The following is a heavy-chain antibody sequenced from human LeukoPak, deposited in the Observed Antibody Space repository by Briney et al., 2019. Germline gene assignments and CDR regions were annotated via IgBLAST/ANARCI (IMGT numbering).Heavy chain of an antibody. J-gene: IGHJ3*02. CDR2: SRNKANSHTT. D-gene: IGHD3-3*01. CDR1: GSTLSDQY. Sequence: QTGGSLRLSCAASGSTLSDQYIDWVRQAPGKGLEWIARSRNKANSHTTEYAASVKGRFTISRDDSGNLVFLQMNSLKIEDTAIYFCTRDGAESGNTAFHIWGQGTEVTVSS. V-gene: IGHV3-72*01. CDR3: TRDGAESGNTAFHI.